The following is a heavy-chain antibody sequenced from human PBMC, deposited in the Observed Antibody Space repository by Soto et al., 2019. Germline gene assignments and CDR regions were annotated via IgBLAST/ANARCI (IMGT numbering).Heavy chain of an antibody. D-gene: IGHD4-17*01. Sequence: QVQLVQSGAEVKKPGSSVKVSCKASVGTFSSYAISWVRQAPGQGLEWMGGIIPIFGTANYAQKFQGRVTITADESTSTAYMELSSLRSEDTAVYYCARGVTTVTRPPYYFDYWGQGTLVTVSS. V-gene: IGHV1-69*01. CDR2: IIPIFGTA. J-gene: IGHJ4*02. CDR3: ARGVTTVTRPPYYFDY. CDR1: VGTFSSYA.